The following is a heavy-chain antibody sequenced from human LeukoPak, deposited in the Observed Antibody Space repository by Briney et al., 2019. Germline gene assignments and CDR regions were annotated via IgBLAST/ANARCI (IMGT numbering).Heavy chain of an antibody. CDR1: GFTFSSYA. J-gene: IGHJ4*02. CDR2: ISSSGGST. V-gene: IGHV3-23*01. Sequence: GGSLRLSCAASGFTFSSYAMSWVRQAPGKGLEWVSGISSSGGSTYYADSVKGRFTISRDNSKNTLYLQMNSLRAEDTAVYYCAKGTRSSSWFHFDYWGQGTLVTVSS. D-gene: IGHD6-13*01. CDR3: AKGTRSSSWFHFDY.